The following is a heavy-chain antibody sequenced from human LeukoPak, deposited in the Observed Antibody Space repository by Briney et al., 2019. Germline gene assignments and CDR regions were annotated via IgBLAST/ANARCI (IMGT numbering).Heavy chain of an antibody. CDR1: GGSISSYY. CDR2: IYHSGHT. D-gene: IGHD2/OR15-2a*01. CDR3: ARHPFQYPFDH. J-gene: IGHJ5*02. Sequence: PSETLSLTCTVSGGSISSYYWSWIRQSPGKGLGWIGYIYHSGHTMSNPSLKSRVSLSLDTSNNQFSLKLSSATAADTAVYYCARHPFQYPFDHWGQGTVVSVSS. V-gene: IGHV4-59*08.